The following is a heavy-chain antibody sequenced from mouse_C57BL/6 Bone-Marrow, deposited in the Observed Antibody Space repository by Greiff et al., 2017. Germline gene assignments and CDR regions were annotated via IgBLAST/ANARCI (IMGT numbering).Heavy chain of an antibody. Sequence: EVMLVESVAELVRPGASVKLSCTASGFNIKNTYMHWVKQRPEQGLEWIGRIDPANGNTKYAPKFQGKATIAADTSSNTAYLQLSSLTSEDTAIYYCAREDGNSPYYFDYGGQGTTLTVSS. CDR3: AREDGNSPYYFDY. CDR2: IDPANGNT. J-gene: IGHJ2*01. CDR1: GFNIKNTY. D-gene: IGHD2-1*01. V-gene: IGHV14-3*01.